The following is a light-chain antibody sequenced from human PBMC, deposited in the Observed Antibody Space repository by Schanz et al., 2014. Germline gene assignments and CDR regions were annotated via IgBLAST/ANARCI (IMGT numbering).Light chain of an antibody. Sequence: QSALTQPASVSGSPGQSITISCTGTSSDVGSYNLVSWYQQHPGKAPKLMIYEGTKRPSGVSDRFSGSKSANTASLTVSGLQVEDEADYYCGSYAGNINWVFGGGTKLTVL. V-gene: IGLV2-14*02. CDR3: GSYAGNINWV. CDR2: EGT. J-gene: IGLJ3*02. CDR1: SSDVGSYNL.